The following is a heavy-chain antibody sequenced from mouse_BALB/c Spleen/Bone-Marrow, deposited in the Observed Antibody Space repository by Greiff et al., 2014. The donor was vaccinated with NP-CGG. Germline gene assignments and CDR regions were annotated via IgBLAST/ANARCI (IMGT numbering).Heavy chain of an antibody. CDR3: AYGSSYDYFDY. D-gene: IGHD1-1*01. CDR1: GFNIKDTY. Sequence: DVQLVESGAELVKPGASVKLSCTASGFNIKDTYMHWVKQRPEQGLEWIGRIDPANGNTKYDPKFQGKATITAGTSSNTAYLQLSSLTSEDTAVYYCAYGSSYDYFDYWGQGTTLTVSS. V-gene: IGHV14-3*02. CDR2: IDPANGNT. J-gene: IGHJ2*01.